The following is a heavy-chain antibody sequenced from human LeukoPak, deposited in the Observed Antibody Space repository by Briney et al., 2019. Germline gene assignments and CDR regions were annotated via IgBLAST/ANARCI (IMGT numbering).Heavy chain of an antibody. CDR1: GGSISSGSYY. D-gene: IGHD3-10*01. CDR2: IYTSGST. J-gene: IGHJ6*03. Sequence: SETLSLTCTVSGGSISSGSYYWSWIRQPAGKGLEWIGRIYTSGSTNYNPSLKSRVTISVDTSKNQFSLKLSSVTAADTAVYYCARAFDYYHMDVWGKGTTVTVSS. CDR3: ARAFDYYHMDV. V-gene: IGHV4-61*02.